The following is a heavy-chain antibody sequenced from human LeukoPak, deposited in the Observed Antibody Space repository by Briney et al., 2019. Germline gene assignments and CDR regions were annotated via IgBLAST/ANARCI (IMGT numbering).Heavy chain of an antibody. CDR1: GGSISSGSYY. J-gene: IGHJ4*02. V-gene: IGHV4-61*02. CDR2: IYTSGST. Sequence: SETLSLTCTVSGGSISSGSYYWSWIRQPAGKGLEWIGRIYTSGSTNYNPSLKSRVTISVDTSKNQFSLKLSSVTAADTAVYYCARAAAYCSSTSCYGGIYFDYWGQGTLVTVSS. CDR3: ARAAAYCSSTSCYGGIYFDY. D-gene: IGHD2-2*01.